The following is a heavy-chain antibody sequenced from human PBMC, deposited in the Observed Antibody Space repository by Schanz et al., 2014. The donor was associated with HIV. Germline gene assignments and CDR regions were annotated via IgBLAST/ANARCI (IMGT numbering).Heavy chain of an antibody. J-gene: IGHJ6*02. CDR1: GFTFSSFG. Sequence: QVQLVESGGGVVQPGRSLRLSCAASGFTFSSFGMHWVRQAPGKGLEWVAVLSYDGINKYFADSVKGRFTISRDNSKNTLYLQVKSLRPEDTAVYYCAKDRNQYDSRYIGKGNYYYYYGMDVWGQGTTVTVSS. CDR3: AKDRNQYDSRYIGKGNYYYYYGMDV. D-gene: IGHD3-22*01. CDR2: LSYDGINK. V-gene: IGHV3-30*18.